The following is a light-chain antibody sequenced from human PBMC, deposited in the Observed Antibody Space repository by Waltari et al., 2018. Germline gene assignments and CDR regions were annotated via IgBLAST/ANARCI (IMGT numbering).Light chain of an antibody. CDR3: GTWDNTLSANTLSAV. CDR1: TSNIGNNY. J-gene: IGLJ2*01. Sequence: QSVLTQPPSVSAAPGQKVTISCSGSTSNIGNNYVPWYQQFPGAAPKVLIYANDKRTTGIPDRFSGSKSGTSATLAITGLQTGDEADYYCGTWDNTLSANTLSAVFGGGTKVTVL. V-gene: IGLV1-51*02. CDR2: AND.